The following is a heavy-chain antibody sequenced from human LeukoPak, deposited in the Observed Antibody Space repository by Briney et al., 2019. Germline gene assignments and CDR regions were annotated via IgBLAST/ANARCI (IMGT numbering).Heavy chain of an antibody. Sequence: ASVKVSCKASGGTFSSYAISWVRQAPGQGLEWMGGIIPIFGTANYAQKFQGRVTITADESTSTAYMELSSLRSEDTAVYYCARGYCSSTSCYRSFDIWGQGTMVTGSS. J-gene: IGHJ3*02. CDR2: IIPIFGTA. CDR1: GGTFSSYA. D-gene: IGHD2-2*01. CDR3: ARGYCSSTSCYRSFDI. V-gene: IGHV1-69*13.